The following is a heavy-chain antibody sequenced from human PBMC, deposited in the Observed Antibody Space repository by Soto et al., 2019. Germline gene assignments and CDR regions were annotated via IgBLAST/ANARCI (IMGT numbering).Heavy chain of an antibody. V-gene: IGHV4-31*03. CDR3: ARKDSGYADYMDV. J-gene: IGHJ6*03. CDR1: GGSISRGGYY. Sequence: QVQLQESGPGLVKPSQTLSLTCTVSGGSISRGGYYWSWIRQHPGKGLEWIGYIYYSGGTYYNPSLKSRVTISVDKSENQFSLRLSSVTAADTAVYYCARKDSGYADYMDVWGKGTTVTVSS. D-gene: IGHD5-12*01. CDR2: IYYSGGT.